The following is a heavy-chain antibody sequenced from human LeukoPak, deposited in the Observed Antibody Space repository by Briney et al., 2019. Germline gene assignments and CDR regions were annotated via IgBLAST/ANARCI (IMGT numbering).Heavy chain of an antibody. D-gene: IGHD4-23*01. V-gene: IGHV4-39*07. CDR3: ARDHSYGGLFDY. CDR1: GGSISSSSYY. CDR2: IYYSGST. Sequence: SETLSLTCTVSGGSISSSSYYWGWIRQPPGKGLEWIGSIYYSGSTYYNPSLKSRVTISVDTSKNQFSLKLSSVTAADTAVYYCARDHSYGGLFDYWGQGTLVTVSS. J-gene: IGHJ4*02.